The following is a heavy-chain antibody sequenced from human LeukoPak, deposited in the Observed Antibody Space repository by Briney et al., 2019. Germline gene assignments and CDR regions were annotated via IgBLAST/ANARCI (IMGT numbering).Heavy chain of an antibody. J-gene: IGHJ4*02. V-gene: IGHV3-7*01. CDR1: GLTFSRYW. CDR3: ARGSWYGFY. CDR2: IKQDGSEK. Sequence: GVSLRLFCAASGLTFSRYWTSWARQAPGRGLEGVANIKQDGSEKDHVDSVKGRFTISRDNAKNSLYLQMNRLRAEDTAVYFCARGSWYGFYWGRGTLVTVSS. D-gene: IGHD6-13*01.